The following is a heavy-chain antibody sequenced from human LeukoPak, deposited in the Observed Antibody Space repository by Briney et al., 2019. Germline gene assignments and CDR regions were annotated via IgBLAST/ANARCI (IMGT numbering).Heavy chain of an antibody. J-gene: IGHJ4*02. CDR2: IYSGGST. CDR1: AFIVRSNY. CDR3: ARHHPDVLRILEWLLVFDY. V-gene: IGHV3-53*01. D-gene: IGHD3-3*01. Sequence: PGGSLRLSCAASAFIVRSNYMSWVRQAPGKGLEWVSVIYSGGSTYYADSVKGRFTISRDNSQNTLYLQMNSLRAEDTAVYYCARHHPDVLRILEWLLVFDYWGQGTLVAVSS.